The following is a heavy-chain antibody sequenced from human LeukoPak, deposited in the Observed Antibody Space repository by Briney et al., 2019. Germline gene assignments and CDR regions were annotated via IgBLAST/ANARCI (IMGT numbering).Heavy chain of an antibody. CDR3: ARVPHSVEGSMKAVFVHYFDY. CDR1: GGSISSNNY. D-gene: IGHD3-22*01. Sequence: SETLSLTCTVSGGSISSNNYWAWIRQPPGKGLEWIGGIDHSGSTHYNPSLKNRVTISVDTSKNEFSLKLSSVTATDTAVYYCARVPHSVEGSMKAVFVHYFDYWGQGSLVTVSS. CDR2: IDHSGST. V-gene: IGHV4-38-2*02. J-gene: IGHJ4*02.